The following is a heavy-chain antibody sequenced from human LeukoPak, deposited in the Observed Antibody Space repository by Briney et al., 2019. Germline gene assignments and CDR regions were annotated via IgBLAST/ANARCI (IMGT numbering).Heavy chain of an antibody. CDR1: GFTFSSYA. D-gene: IGHD3-3*01. Sequence: GGSLRLSCAASGFTFSSYAMHWVRQAPGKGLEWVAVISYDGSNKYHADSVKGRFTISRDNSKNTLYLQMNSLRAEDTAVYYCARASYDFWSAAHYWGQGTLVTVSS. CDR2: ISYDGSNK. CDR3: ARASYDFWSAAHY. V-gene: IGHV3-30-3*01. J-gene: IGHJ4*02.